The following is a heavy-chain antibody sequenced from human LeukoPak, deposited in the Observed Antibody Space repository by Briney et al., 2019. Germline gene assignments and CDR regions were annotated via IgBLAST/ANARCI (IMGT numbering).Heavy chain of an antibody. V-gene: IGHV3-43*01. CDR1: GSTFDDYT. Sequence: GGSLRLPCAASGSTFDDYTMHWVRQAPGKGLEWVSLISWDGGSTYYADSVKGRFTISRDNSKNSLYLQMNSLRTEDTALYYCAKDKSQGFDYWGQGTLVTVSS. CDR2: ISWDGGST. J-gene: IGHJ4*02. CDR3: AKDKSQGFDY.